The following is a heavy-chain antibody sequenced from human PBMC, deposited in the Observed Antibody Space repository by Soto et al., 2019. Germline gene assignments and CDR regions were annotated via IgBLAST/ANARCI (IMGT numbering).Heavy chain of an antibody. CDR2: ISANNGNT. CDR1: GYTFTSYG. CDR3: ARDGRYSGCYGGYYFDS. J-gene: IGHJ4*02. Sequence: QVQLVQSGAEVKKPGASVKVSCKASGYTFTSYGISWVRQAPGQGLEWMGWISANNGNTNYAQKIQGRVTMTTDTATSTAYMELRSLRSDDTAVYYCARDGRYSGCYGGYYFDSWGQGTLVTVSS. D-gene: IGHD1-26*01. V-gene: IGHV1-18*01.